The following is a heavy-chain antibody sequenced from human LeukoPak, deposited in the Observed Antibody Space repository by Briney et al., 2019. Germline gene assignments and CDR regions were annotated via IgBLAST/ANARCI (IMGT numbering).Heavy chain of an antibody. CDR2: MNPNSGGT. J-gene: IGHJ4*02. CDR3: AREYYYDSSVYYPLGY. Sequence: ASVKVSCKASGYSLTGYFIHWMRQAPGQGLEWMGWMNPNSGGTNYAQKFQGRVTMTRDTPISTAYMELSRLTSDDTAVYYCAREYYYDSSVYYPLGYWGQGTLVTVSS. V-gene: IGHV1-2*02. D-gene: IGHD3-22*01. CDR1: GYSLTGYF.